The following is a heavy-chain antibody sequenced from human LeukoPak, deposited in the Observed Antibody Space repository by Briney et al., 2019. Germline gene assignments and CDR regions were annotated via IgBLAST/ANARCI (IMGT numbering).Heavy chain of an antibody. CDR1: GGSIGSSSYY. Sequence: PSETLSLTCTVSGGSIGSSSYYWGWIRQPPGKGLEWIGSIYYSGSTYYNPSLKSRVTISVDTSKNQFSLKLSSVTAADTAVYYCARRGPITMIMSDYWGQGTLVTVSS. D-gene: IGHD3-22*01. J-gene: IGHJ4*02. CDR2: IYYSGST. CDR3: ARRGPITMIMSDY. V-gene: IGHV4-39*01.